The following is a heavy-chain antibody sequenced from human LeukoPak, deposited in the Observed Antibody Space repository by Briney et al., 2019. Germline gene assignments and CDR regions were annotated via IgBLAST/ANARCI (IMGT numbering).Heavy chain of an antibody. CDR3: ARVYSTNYYGSGDRPFLFDY. V-gene: IGHV1-18*01. CDR2: INTYYGNT. D-gene: IGHD3-10*01. CDR1: LYTFTGYI. Sequence: AALKDSCMASLYTFTGYIFCSVRPAPGQGLECMGCINTYYGNTNYAQKLQDRVTMTTDTSTSTAYMELTSLRSDDTAVYYCARVYSTNYYGSGDRPFLFDYWGQGTVVTVSS. J-gene: IGHJ4*02.